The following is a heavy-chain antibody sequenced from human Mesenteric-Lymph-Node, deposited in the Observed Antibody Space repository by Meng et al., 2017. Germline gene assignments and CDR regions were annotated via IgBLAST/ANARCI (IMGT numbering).Heavy chain of an antibody. V-gene: IGHV4-30-4*08. Sequence: QVQLQESGPGLVKPSQTVSLTCTVSGASIGSGGYHWSWIRQYPGKGLEWIGYMDYRGSTFYNPSLKSRVTISVDTSKNQFSLKLSSVTAADTAVYFCARGELLWDYWGQGTLVTVSS. CDR1: GASIGSGGYH. CDR2: MDYRGST. D-gene: IGHD2-2*01. J-gene: IGHJ4*02. CDR3: ARGELLWDY.